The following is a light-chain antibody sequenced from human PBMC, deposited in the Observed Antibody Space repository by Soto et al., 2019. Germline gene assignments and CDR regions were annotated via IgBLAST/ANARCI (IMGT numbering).Light chain of an antibody. Sequence: QSALTQPASVSGSPGQSITISCTGSSSDIGGHNYVSWYQQHPGKAPKLMIYEVSNRPSGVSHRFFASKSGNTASLTISGLQAEDEADYYCCSFTSSSTLVFGGGTKLTVL. CDR3: CSFTSSSTLV. V-gene: IGLV2-14*01. CDR1: SSDIGGHNY. J-gene: IGLJ2*01. CDR2: EVS.